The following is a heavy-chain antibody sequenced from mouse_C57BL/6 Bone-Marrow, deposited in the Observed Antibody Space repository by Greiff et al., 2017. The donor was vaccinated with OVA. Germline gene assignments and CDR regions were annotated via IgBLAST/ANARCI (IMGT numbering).Heavy chain of an antibody. J-gene: IGHJ3*01. V-gene: IGHV1-55*01. CDR1: GSTFTSYW. D-gene: IGHD2-3*01. Sequence: VQLQQPGPELVTPGASVKMSCTASGSTFTSYWITWVKQRPGQGLEWIGDIYTGRGSTNYNEKFKNNATLTIVTSSSTAYMQLSSLTSEDSAVYYCARWGGGYYFAWFAYWGQGTLVTVSS. CDR2: IYTGRGST. CDR3: ARWGGGYYFAWFAY.